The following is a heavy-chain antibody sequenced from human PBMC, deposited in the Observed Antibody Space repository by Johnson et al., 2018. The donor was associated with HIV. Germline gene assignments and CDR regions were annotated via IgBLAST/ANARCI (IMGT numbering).Heavy chain of an antibody. CDR2: INWNGGST. CDR1: GFTFDNYG. CDR3: ARIIRVLGGGYDVRLDAFDI. Sequence: EVQLVESGGGVVRPGGSLRLSRAASGFTFDNYGMSWVRQTPGKGLEWVSGINWNGGSTGYADSVKGRFTISRDTAKNSLFLQINSQRAADTALYHCARIIRVLGGGYDVRLDAFDIWGQGSMVTVSS. V-gene: IGHV3-20*01. J-gene: IGHJ3*02. D-gene: IGHD1-26*01.